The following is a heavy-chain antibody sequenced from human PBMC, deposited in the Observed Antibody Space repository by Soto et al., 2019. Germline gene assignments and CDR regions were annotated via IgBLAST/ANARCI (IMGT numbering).Heavy chain of an antibody. CDR1: GGSISSGGYY. Sequence: SETLSLTCTVSGGSISSGGYYWSWIRQPPGKGLEWIGYIYHSGSTYYNPSLKSRVTISVDRSKNQFSLKLSSVTAADTAVYYCARRYGSLFDIWGQGTMVTV. D-gene: IGHD3-10*01. CDR2: IYHSGST. CDR3: ARRYGSLFDI. J-gene: IGHJ3*02. V-gene: IGHV4-30-2*01.